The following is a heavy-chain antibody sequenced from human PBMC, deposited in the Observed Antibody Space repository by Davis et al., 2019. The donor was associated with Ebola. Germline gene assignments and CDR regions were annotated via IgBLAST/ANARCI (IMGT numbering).Heavy chain of an antibody. CDR1: GFTFSSYA. CDR3: ARASGSSGYYARYYFDY. CDR2: ISYDGSNK. Sequence: GGSLRLSCAASGFTFSSYAMHWVRQAPSKGLEWVAVISYDGSNKYYADSVKGRFTISRDNSKNTLYLQMNSLRAEDTAVYYCARASGSSGYYARYYFDYWGQGTLVTVSS. J-gene: IGHJ4*02. D-gene: IGHD3-22*01. V-gene: IGHV3-30-3*01.